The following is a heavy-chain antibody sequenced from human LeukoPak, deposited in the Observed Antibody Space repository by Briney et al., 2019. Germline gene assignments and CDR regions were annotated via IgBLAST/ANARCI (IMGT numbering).Heavy chain of an antibody. J-gene: IGHJ4*02. CDR2: IWYDGSNK. Sequence: GGSLRLSCAASGFTFSSYGMHWVRQAPGKGLEWVAVIWYDGSNKYYADSVKGRFTISRDNSKNTLYLQMNSLRAEDTAVYYCARALWNYYDSSGYCDYWGQGTLVTVSS. D-gene: IGHD3-22*01. V-gene: IGHV3-33*01. CDR3: ARALWNYYDSSGYCDY. CDR1: GFTFSSYG.